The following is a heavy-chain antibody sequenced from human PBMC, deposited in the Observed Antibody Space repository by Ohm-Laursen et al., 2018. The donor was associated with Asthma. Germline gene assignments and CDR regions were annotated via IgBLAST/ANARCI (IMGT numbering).Heavy chain of an antibody. CDR1: GFTFSSYS. D-gene: IGHD5-12*01. CDR2: TSSDRSDI. V-gene: IGHV3-21*01. Sequence: SLRLSCAASGFTFSSYSMNWVRQAPGKGLEWVSSTSSDRSDIFYADSVKGRFTLSRDNAKDSVDLQMNSLRAEDTAVYYCATAFSIVATRALDYWGQGTLVTVSS. CDR3: ATAFSIVATRALDY. J-gene: IGHJ4*02.